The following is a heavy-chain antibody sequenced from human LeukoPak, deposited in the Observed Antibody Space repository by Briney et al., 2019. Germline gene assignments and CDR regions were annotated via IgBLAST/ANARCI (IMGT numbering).Heavy chain of an antibody. V-gene: IGHV3-53*01. Sequence: TGESLRLSCADSLFTVISNYISWVRQAPGQGVGWVSVIYSGGSTYYADSVKGRFTIPRDNSKNTLYLQMNSLRAEDTAVYYCARWVGYCSSTSCYGWFDPWGQGTLVTVSS. CDR3: ARWVGYCSSTSCYGWFDP. D-gene: IGHD2-2*01. J-gene: IGHJ5*02. CDR1: LFTVISNY. CDR2: IYSGGST.